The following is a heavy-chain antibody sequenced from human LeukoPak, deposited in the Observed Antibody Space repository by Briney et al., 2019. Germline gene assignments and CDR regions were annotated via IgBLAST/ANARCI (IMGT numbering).Heavy chain of an antibody. D-gene: IGHD2-2*01. V-gene: IGHV3-23*01. CDR2: ISGSGGST. Sequence: GGSLRLSCAASGFTFSSYAMSWVRQAPGKGLEWVSAISGSGGSTYYADSVKGRFTISRDNSKNTLYLQMNSLRAEDTAVYYCATDLYCSSTSCYSRGPFDYWGQGTLVTVSS. CDR3: ATDLYCSSTSCYSRGPFDY. CDR1: GFTFSSYA. J-gene: IGHJ4*02.